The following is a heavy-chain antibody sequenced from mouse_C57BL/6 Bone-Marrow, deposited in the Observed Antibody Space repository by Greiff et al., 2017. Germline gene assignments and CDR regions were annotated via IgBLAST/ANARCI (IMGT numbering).Heavy chain of an antibody. D-gene: IGHD1-1*01. Sequence: QVQLQQSGAELARPGASVKLSCKASGYTFTSYGISWVKQRTGQGLEWIGEIYPRSGNTYYNEKFKGKATLTADKSSSTAYMELRSLTSEDSAVYFCALLPGFAYWGQGTLVTVSA. J-gene: IGHJ3*01. CDR3: ALLPGFAY. V-gene: IGHV1-81*01. CDR1: GYTFTSYG. CDR2: IYPRSGNT.